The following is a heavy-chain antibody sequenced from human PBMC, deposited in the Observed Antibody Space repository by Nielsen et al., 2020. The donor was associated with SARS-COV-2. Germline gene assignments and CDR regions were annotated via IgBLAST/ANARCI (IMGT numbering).Heavy chain of an antibody. CDR1: GFSFTYYT. CDR3: TLLQEHL. CDR2: ISSDSTYI. J-gene: IGHJ6*01. V-gene: IGHV3-21*01. Sequence: GESLKISCAASGFSFTYYTMNWIRQAPGQGLEWVSSISSDSTYISYADSVQGRFAISRDNAKNSLYLQMNSLHQGPIGLPPGTLLQEHLWG.